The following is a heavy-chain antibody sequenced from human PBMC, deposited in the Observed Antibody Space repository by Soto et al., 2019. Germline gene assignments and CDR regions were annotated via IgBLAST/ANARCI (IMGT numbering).Heavy chain of an antibody. Sequence: QVQLQESGPGLVKPSETLSLTCTVSGGSISSYYWSWIRQPPGKGLEWIGYIYYSGSTNYNPSLTSRVTISVDTSKNQFSLKLSSVTAADTAVYYCARTLVVVAATLTGWFDPWGQGTLVTVSS. CDR1: GGSISSYY. D-gene: IGHD2-15*01. CDR3: ARTLVVVAATLTGWFDP. CDR2: IYYSGST. V-gene: IGHV4-59*01. J-gene: IGHJ5*02.